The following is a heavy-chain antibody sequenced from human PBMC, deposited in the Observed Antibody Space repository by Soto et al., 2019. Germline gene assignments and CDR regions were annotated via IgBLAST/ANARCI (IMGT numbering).Heavy chain of an antibody. CDR3: ARDRTYYYDSSGYYDAFDI. V-gene: IGHV3-21*01. CDR2: ISSSSSYI. Sequence: PGGSLRLSCTASGFTFGDYAMSWFRQAPGKGLEWVSSISSSSSYIYYADSVKGRFTISRDNAKNSLYLQMNSLRAEDTAVYYCARDRTYYYDSSGYYDAFDIWGQGTMVTVSS. D-gene: IGHD3-22*01. J-gene: IGHJ3*02. CDR1: GFTFGDYA.